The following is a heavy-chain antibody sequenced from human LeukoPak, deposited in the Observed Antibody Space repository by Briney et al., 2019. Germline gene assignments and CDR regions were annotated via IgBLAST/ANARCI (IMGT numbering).Heavy chain of an antibody. CDR1: GGSFSGYY. CDR3: ARGRGIQLWLFDY. D-gene: IGHD5-18*01. J-gene: IGHJ4*02. Sequence: PSETLSLTCAVYGGSFSGYYWSWIRQPPGKGLEWIGEINHSGSTNYNPSLKSRVTISVDTSKNQFSLKLSSVTAADTAVYYCARGRGIQLWLFDYWGQGTLVTVSS. V-gene: IGHV4-34*01. CDR2: INHSGST.